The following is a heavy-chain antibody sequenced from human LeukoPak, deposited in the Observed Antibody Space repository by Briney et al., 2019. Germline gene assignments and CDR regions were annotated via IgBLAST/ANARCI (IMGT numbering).Heavy chain of an antibody. CDR2: TYYRSKWHN. J-gene: IGHJ3*02. V-gene: IGHV6-1*01. Sequence: SQTLSLTCAISGDSISSNSAAWNWIRQSPSRGLEWLGRTYYRSKWHNNYAVSVESRIIINPDTSKNQFSLQLNSVTPEDTAVYYCAQGDQAFDIWGQGTMVTVSS. CDR1: GDSISSNSAA. D-gene: IGHD3-16*01. CDR3: AQGDQAFDI.